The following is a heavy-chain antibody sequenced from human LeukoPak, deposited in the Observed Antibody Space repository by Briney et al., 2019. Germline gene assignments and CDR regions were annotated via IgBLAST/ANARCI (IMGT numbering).Heavy chain of an antibody. CDR3: ATQGLYGGNSWDYSFDY. CDR2: ISSSSSTI. CDR1: GFTFSSYS. D-gene: IGHD4-23*01. Sequence: GGSLRLSCAASGFTFSSYSMNWVRQAPGKGLEWVSYISSSSSTIYYADSVKGRFTISRDNAKNSLYLQMNSLRAEDTAVYYCATQGLYGGNSWDYSFDYWAREPWSPSPQ. J-gene: IGHJ4*02. V-gene: IGHV3-48*01.